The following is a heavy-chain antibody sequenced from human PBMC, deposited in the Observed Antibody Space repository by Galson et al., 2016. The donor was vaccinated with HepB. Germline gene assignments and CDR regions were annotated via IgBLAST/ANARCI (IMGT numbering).Heavy chain of an antibody. J-gene: IGHJ6*02. CDR2: IKQDGSEK. CDR1: GVTFSSCV. Sequence: SLRLSCAASGVTFSSCVMSWVRQAPGKGLEWVANIKQDGSEKYYVDSVKGRFTISRDNAKNSLYLQMNSLRGEDTAVYYCARGRGVDVWGQGTTVTVSS. CDR3: ARGRGVDV. V-gene: IGHV3-7*03.